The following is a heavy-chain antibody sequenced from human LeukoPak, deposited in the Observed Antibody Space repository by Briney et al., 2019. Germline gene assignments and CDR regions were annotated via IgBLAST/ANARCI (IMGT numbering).Heavy chain of an antibody. CDR2: ISWNSGRI. V-gene: IGHV3-9*01. D-gene: IGHD3-22*01. CDR3: AKDMTYDSSGSFDY. Sequence: GRSMRLSCAASGFTFDDYAMHWVRQAPGGGLEWVSGISWNSGRIGYADSVKGRFTISRDNTKNPQYLQKNSLRAEDTALYYCAKDMTYDSSGSFDYWGQGTLVTVSS. CDR1: GFTFDDYA. J-gene: IGHJ4*02.